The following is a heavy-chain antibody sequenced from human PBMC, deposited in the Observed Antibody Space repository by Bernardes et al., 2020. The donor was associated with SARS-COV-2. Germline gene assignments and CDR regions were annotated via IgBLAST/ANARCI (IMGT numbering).Heavy chain of an antibody. CDR1: GFTFNNFG. V-gene: IGHV3-30*18. Sequence: GGSLRLSCEASGFTFNNFGMHWVRQAPGKGLEWVAVISYEGSIQHYADSVKGRFTISRDSSKNTVSLQMNNLRPEDTAVYYCAKLRSVLWIHPNYNAMDAGGQGKTVTVSS. CDR3: AKLRSVLWIHPNYNAMDA. CDR2: ISYEGSIQ. D-gene: IGHD2-2*01. J-gene: IGHJ6*01.